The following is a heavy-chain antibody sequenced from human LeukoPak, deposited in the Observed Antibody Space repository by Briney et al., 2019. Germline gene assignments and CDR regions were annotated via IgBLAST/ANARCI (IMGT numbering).Heavy chain of an antibody. CDR3: AKEISSGWYEFDY. CDR2: INPNSGGT. Sequence: VKVSCKASGYTFTGYYMHWVRQAPGQGLEWMGWINPNSGGTNYAQKFQGRVTMTRDMSTSTAYMELSRLRSDDTAVYYCAKEISSGWYEFDYWGQGTLVTVSS. CDR1: GYTFTGYY. J-gene: IGHJ4*02. D-gene: IGHD6-19*01. V-gene: IGHV1-2*02.